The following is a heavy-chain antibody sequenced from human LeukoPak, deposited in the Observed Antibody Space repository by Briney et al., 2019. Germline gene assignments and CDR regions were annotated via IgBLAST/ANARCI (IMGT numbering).Heavy chain of an antibody. J-gene: IGHJ4*02. V-gene: IGHV3-30*03. CDR3: RAATRYLDYYYDY. D-gene: IGHD3-22*01. Sequence: GGSLRLSCAASRFTFSIFGMHWVRQAPGKGLEWIAVISSDGTNKYYADSVRGRFTISRDNSKDTLYLQMSSLRIEDTAIYYCRAATRYLDYYYDYWGQGTLVTVSS. CDR2: ISSDGTNK. CDR1: RFTFSIFG.